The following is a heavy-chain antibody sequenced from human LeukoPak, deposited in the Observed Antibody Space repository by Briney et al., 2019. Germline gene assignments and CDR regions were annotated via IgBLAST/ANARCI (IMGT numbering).Heavy chain of an antibody. J-gene: IGHJ3*02. V-gene: IGHV1-69*13. CDR3: ARGPFSDAFDI. Sequence: SVKVSCKASGGTFSKYTISWVRQRPGQGLEWMGGITPLFGTANYAQKFQGRVTITADESASTAYMELSSLRSEDTAVYYCARGPFSDAFDIWGQGTMVTVSS. CDR1: GGTFSKYT. CDR2: ITPLFGTA.